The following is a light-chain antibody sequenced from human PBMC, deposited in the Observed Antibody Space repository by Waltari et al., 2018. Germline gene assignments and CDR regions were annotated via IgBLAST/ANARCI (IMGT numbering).Light chain of an antibody. CDR2: EVN. V-gene: IGLV2-8*01. CDR3: ISYAGINNLV. Sequence: QSALTQPPSASGSPGQSVTISCTGTSNDVADYNYVSWYQQYPGKVPKLLIYEVNKRPSGGPDRFSGSKSGNTASLTVSGLHAEDEATYYCISYAGINNLVFGTGTKVTVL. CDR1: SNDVADYNY. J-gene: IGLJ1*01.